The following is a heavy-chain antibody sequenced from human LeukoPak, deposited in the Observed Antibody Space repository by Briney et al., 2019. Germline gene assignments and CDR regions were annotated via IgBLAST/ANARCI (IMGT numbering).Heavy chain of an antibody. CDR2: IKQDGSEK. Sequence: GGSLRLSCTVSGFTVSSNSMSWVRQAPGKGLEWVANIKQDGSEKYYVDSVKGRFTISRDNAKNSLYLQMNSLRAEDTAVYYCARETPDQFIQRGWAVYYCYYMDVWGKGTTVTVSS. D-gene: IGHD5-18*01. J-gene: IGHJ6*03. CDR1: GFTVSSNS. CDR3: ARETPDQFIQRGWAVYYCYYMDV. V-gene: IGHV3-7*01.